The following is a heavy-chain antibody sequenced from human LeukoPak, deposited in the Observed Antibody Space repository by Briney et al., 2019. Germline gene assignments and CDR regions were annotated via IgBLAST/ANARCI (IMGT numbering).Heavy chain of an antibody. CDR1: GGSISSSSYY. Sequence: SETLSLTCTVSGGSISSSSYYWGWIRQPPGKGLEWIGSIYYSGSTYYNPSLKSRVTISVDTSKNQFSLKLSSVTAADTAVNYCARLSGWYDYWGQGTLVTVSS. CDR2: IYYSGST. J-gene: IGHJ4*02. CDR3: ARLSGWYDY. V-gene: IGHV4-39*01. D-gene: IGHD6-19*01.